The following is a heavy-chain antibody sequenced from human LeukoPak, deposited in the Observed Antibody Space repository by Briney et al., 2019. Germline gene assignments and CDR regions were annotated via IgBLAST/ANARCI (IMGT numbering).Heavy chain of an antibody. J-gene: IGHJ6*02. Sequence: PGGSLRLSRAASGFTFSDYYMSWIRQAPGKGLEWVSYISSSGSTIYYADSVKGRFTISRDNAKNSLYLQMNSLRAEDTAVYYCAKVSGGGLYYDGMDVWGQGTTVTVSS. CDR2: ISSSGSTI. CDR1: GFTFSDYY. V-gene: IGHV3-11*01. CDR3: AKVSGGGLYYDGMDV. D-gene: IGHD1-14*01.